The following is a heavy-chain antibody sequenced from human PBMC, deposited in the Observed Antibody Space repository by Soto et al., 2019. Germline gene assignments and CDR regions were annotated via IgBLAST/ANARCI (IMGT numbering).Heavy chain of an antibody. CDR1: GFTFSSYS. D-gene: IGHD2-2*02. Sequence: GGSLRLSCAASGFTFSSYSMNWVRQAPGKGLEWVSSISSSSSYIYYADSVKGRFTISRDNAKNSLYLQMNSLRAEDTAVYYCARDGDSRWGRAKVVPAAIHPWGQGTLVTVSS. CDR3: ARDGDSRWGRAKVVPAAIHP. V-gene: IGHV3-21*01. J-gene: IGHJ5*02. CDR2: ISSSSSYI.